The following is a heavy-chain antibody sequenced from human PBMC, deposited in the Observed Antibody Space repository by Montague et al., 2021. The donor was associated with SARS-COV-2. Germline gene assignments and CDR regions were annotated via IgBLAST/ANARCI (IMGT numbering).Heavy chain of an antibody. D-gene: IGHD1-26*01. V-gene: IGHV3-30*18. CDR3: ANWEN. Sequence: SLRLSCEASGLSVGNSNMHWVRQAPGKGLEWVAVFSFVGSNRYYADSVKGRFTISRDDSENKLHLQMNSLRPEDTAVYYCANWENWGQGTLVIVSS. CDR2: FSFVGSNR. J-gene: IGHJ4*02. CDR1: GLSVGNSN.